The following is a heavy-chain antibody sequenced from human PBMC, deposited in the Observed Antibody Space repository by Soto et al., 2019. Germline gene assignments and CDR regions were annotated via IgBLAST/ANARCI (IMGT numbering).Heavy chain of an antibody. D-gene: IGHD6-13*01. CDR1: GGSISSGGYY. CDR3: ARGEDGRSSWSHRYYYYMDV. Sequence: PSETLSLTCTVSGGSISSGGYYWSWIRQHPGKGLEWIGYIYYSGSTYYNPSLKSRVTISVDTSKNQFSLELSSVTAADTALYYCARGEDGRSSWSHRYYYYMDVWGKGTTVTVSS. CDR2: IYYSGST. V-gene: IGHV4-31*03. J-gene: IGHJ6*03.